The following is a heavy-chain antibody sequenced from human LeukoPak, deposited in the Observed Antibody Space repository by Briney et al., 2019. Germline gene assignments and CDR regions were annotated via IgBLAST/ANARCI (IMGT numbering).Heavy chain of an antibody. Sequence: PGGSLRLSCAASVFTFADYAMHWVRQAPGKGLEWVSVISWNSGTIVYADSVKGRFTMSRANAKNTLYLQMNSLRAEDTAVYYCARDRRYFDWLALPTSYYYYYMDVWGKGTTVTVSS. V-gene: IGHV3-9*01. CDR3: ARDRRYFDWLALPTSYYYYYMDV. CDR2: ISWNSGTI. D-gene: IGHD3-9*01. J-gene: IGHJ6*03. CDR1: VFTFADYA.